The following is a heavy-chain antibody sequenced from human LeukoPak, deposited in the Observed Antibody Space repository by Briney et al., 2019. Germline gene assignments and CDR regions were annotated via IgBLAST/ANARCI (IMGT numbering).Heavy chain of an antibody. Sequence: PSETLSLTCTVSGXSISGYYWSWIRQPPGKGLEWIGYIYYSGSTNYNPSLKSRVTISVDTSKNQFSLKLSSVTAADTAVYYCARLGRYSSTYYYFDYWGQGTLVTVSS. J-gene: IGHJ4*02. CDR2: IYYSGST. V-gene: IGHV4-59*08. CDR3: ARLGRYSSTYYYFDY. D-gene: IGHD6-19*01. CDR1: GXSISGYY.